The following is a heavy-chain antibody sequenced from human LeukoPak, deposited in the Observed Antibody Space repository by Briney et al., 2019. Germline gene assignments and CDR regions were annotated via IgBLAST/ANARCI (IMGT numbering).Heavy chain of an antibody. CDR3: AREENYSSSWYVPYFDY. Sequence: SQTLSLTCTVSGDSISSGSYYWSWIRQPAGKGLEWIGRIYTSGSTNYNPSLKSRVTISVDTSKNQFSLKLSSVTAADTAVHYCAREENYSSSWYVPYFDYWGQGTLVTVSS. CDR1: GDSISSGSYY. J-gene: IGHJ4*02. V-gene: IGHV4-61*02. D-gene: IGHD6-13*01. CDR2: IYTSGST.